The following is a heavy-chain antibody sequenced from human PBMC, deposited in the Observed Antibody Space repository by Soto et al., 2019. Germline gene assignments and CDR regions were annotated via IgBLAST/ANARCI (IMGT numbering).Heavy chain of an antibody. CDR2: IYYSGNT. CDR1: GYSISNTNW. Sequence: QVQLQESGPGLVKPSDTLSLTCAVSGYSISNTNWWGWIRQPPGKGLEWIGYIYYSGNTYYNPSLKSRVTMSVDTSKNQVYLKLSSVTAVDTAVYYCARLGDSSGNHAYWFDPWGQGTLVTVSS. CDR3: ARLGDSSGNHAYWFDP. J-gene: IGHJ5*02. V-gene: IGHV4-28*01. D-gene: IGHD3-10*01.